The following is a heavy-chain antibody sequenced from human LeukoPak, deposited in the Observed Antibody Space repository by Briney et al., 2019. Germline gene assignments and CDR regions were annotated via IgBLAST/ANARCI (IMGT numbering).Heavy chain of an antibody. CDR2: IRGSGGST. Sequence: GGSLRLSCAASGFTFSSYAMSWVRQAPGKGLEWVSGIRGSGGSTSYADSVKGRFTISRDNSKNTLYLQMNSLRAEDTAVYYCAKVYSSGWRDAFDIWGQGTMVTVSS. V-gene: IGHV3-23*01. D-gene: IGHD6-19*01. J-gene: IGHJ3*02. CDR3: AKVYSSGWRDAFDI. CDR1: GFTFSSYA.